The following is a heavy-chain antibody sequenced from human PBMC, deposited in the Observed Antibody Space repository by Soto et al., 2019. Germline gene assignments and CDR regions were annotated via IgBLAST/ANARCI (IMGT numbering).Heavy chain of an antibody. CDR1: GYTFTSYG. CDR2: ISAYNGNT. Sequence: GASVKVSCKASGYTFTSYGISWVRQAPGQGLEWMGWISAYNGNTNYAQKLQGRVTMTTDTSTSTAYMELRSLRSDDTAVYYCARDQLYDILTGYYYGMDVWGQGTTVTVSS. CDR3: ARDQLYDILTGYYYGMDV. D-gene: IGHD3-9*01. V-gene: IGHV1-18*01. J-gene: IGHJ6*02.